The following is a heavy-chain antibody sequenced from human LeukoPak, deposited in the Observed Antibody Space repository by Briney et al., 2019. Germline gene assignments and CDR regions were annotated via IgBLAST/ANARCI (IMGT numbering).Heavy chain of an antibody. CDR2: IYHSGST. CDR1: GGSISSSNW. V-gene: IGHV4-4*02. D-gene: IGHD1-26*01. J-gene: IGHJ4*02. CDR3: ARIIVGATAFDY. Sequence: SETLSLTCAVSGGSISSSNWWSWVRQPPGKWLEWIGEIYHSGSTNYNPSLKSRVTISVNKSKNQFSLKLSSVTAADTAVYYCARIIVGATAFDYWGQGTLVTVSS.